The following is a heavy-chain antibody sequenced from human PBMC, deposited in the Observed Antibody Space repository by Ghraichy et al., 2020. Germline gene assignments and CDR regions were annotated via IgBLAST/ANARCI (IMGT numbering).Heavy chain of an antibody. CDR2: ITGSGGTT. CDR1: GFTFSSNG. V-gene: IGHV3-23*01. Sequence: GGSLRLSCAASGFTFSSNGMSWVRQGPGKRLEWVSGITGSGGTTKYADSVKGRFTISRDNSKNTLYLQMNSLRAEDTAVYYCAKDIGGLPAYWGQGTLVTVSS. J-gene: IGHJ4*02. CDR3: AKDIGGLPAY.